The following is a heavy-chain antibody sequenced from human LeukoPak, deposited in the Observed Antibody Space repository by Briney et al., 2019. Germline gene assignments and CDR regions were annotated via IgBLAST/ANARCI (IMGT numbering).Heavy chain of an antibody. CDR1: GFTVSSNY. V-gene: IGHV3-66*04. CDR2: IYSGGST. J-gene: IGHJ4*02. D-gene: IGHD6-13*01. Sequence: GGSLRLSCAASGFTVSSNYMSWVRQAPGKGLEWVSVIYSGGSTYYADSVEGRFTISRDNSKNTLYLQMNSLRAEDTAVYYCASQGIAAAGNPNFFDYWGQGTLVTVSS. CDR3: ASQGIAAAGNPNFFDY.